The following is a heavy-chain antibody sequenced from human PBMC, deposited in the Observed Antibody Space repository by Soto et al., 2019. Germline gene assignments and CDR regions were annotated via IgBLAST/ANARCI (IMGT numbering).Heavy chain of an antibody. CDR3: ATTPPDYDFWSGMAQYYFDY. V-gene: IGHV3-23*01. CDR1: GFTFSSYA. J-gene: IGHJ4*02. Sequence: GGSLRLSCAASGFTFSSYAMSWVRQAPGKGLEWVSAISGSGGSTYYADSVKGRFTISRDNSKNTLYLQMNSLRAEDTAVYYWATTPPDYDFWSGMAQYYFDYWAQGTQVTVSS. D-gene: IGHD3-3*01. CDR2: ISGSGGST.